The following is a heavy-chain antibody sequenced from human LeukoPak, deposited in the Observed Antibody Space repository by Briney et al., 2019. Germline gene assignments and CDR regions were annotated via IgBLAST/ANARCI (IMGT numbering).Heavy chain of an antibody. CDR1: GDSISSSNW. V-gene: IGHV4-4*02. J-gene: IGHJ5*02. CDR3: ARGSLRIGGWFDP. D-gene: IGHD1-26*01. Sequence: PSETLSLTCAVSGDSISSSNWWSWVRQPPGKGLEWIGEIYHSGSTNYNPSLKSRVTISLDKSKNQFSLKLSSVTAADTAVYYCARGSLRIGGWFDPWGQGTLVTVSS. CDR2: IYHSGST.